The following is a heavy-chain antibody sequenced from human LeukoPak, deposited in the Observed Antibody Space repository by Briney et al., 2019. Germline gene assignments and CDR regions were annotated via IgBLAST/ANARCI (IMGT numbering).Heavy chain of an antibody. CDR3: ANTRHQMATKDY. Sequence: PGGSLRLSCAASGFTFSSYAVSWVRQAPGKGLEWVSAISGSGGSTYYADSVKGRFTISRDNSKNTLYLQMNSLRAEDTAVYYCANTRHQMATKDYWGQGTLVTVSS. CDR2: ISGSGGST. CDR1: GFTFSSYA. D-gene: IGHD5-24*01. V-gene: IGHV3-23*01. J-gene: IGHJ4*02.